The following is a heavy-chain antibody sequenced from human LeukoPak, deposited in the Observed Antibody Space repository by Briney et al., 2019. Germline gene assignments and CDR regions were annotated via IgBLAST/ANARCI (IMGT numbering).Heavy chain of an antibody. CDR2: IYYSGST. Sequence: SETLSLTCTVSGGSISSYYWSWIRQPPGKGLEWIGYIYYSGSTNYNPSLKSRVTISVDTSKNQFSLKLSSVTAADTAMYYCARASGYYYGMDVWGQGTTVTVSS. CDR3: ARASGYYYGMDV. V-gene: IGHV4-59*01. J-gene: IGHJ6*02. CDR1: GGSISSYY.